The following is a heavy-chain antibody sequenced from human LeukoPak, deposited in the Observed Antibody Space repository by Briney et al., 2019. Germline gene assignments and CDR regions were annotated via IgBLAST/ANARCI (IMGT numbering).Heavy chain of an antibody. V-gene: IGHV3-23*01. CDR2: ITGSGGNS. J-gene: IGHJ6*02. CDR1: GFTFSSYS. D-gene: IGHD3-10*01. CDR3: AKDTLWFGAPGYYGMDV. Sequence: PGGSLRLSCAASGFTFSSYSMNWVRQAPGKGLEWVSAITGSGGNSYYADSVKGRFTISRDNSKNTLYLQMNSLRAEDTAIYYCAKDTLWFGAPGYYGMDVWGQGTTVTVSS.